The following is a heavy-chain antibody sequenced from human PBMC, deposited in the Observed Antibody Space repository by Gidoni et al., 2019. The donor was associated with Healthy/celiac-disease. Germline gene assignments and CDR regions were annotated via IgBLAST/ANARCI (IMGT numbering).Heavy chain of an antibody. CDR3: ARELILGYDSSGPDY. CDR1: GYTFTGYY. J-gene: IGHJ4*02. Sequence: QVQLVQSGAEVKKPGASVKVSCTASGYTFTGYYMHWVRQAPGQGLEWMGWINPNSGGTNYAQKFQGRVTMTRDTSISTAYMELSRLRSDDTAVYYCARELILGYDSSGPDYWGQGTLVTVSS. D-gene: IGHD3-22*01. CDR2: INPNSGGT. V-gene: IGHV1-2*02.